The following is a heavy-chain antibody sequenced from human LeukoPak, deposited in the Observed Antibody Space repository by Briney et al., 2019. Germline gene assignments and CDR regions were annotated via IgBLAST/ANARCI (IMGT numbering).Heavy chain of an antibody. J-gene: IGHJ4*02. Sequence: GGSLRLSCAASGFTFSTYAMSWVRQAPGKGLEWVSAISGSGGSTYYADSVEGRFTISRDNSKNTLYLQMNSLRAEDTAVYYCAKVEYGVYFDYWGQGTLVTVSS. CDR2: ISGSGGST. V-gene: IGHV3-23*01. D-gene: IGHD4/OR15-4a*01. CDR3: AKVEYGVYFDY. CDR1: GFTFSTYA.